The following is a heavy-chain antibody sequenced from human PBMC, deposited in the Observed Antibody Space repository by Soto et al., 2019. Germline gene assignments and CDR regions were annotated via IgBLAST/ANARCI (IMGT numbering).Heavy chain of an antibody. Sequence: GGSLRLSCAASGFTFSAYSMNWVRQAPGKGLEWVSFIGSTGSVTHYADSVMGRSTISRDNARNSLYLQMNSLRAEDTAVYHCARARPDSGPAYAFEIWGQGTMVTVSS. V-gene: IGHV3-48*04. CDR1: GFTFSAYS. CDR2: IGSTGSVT. CDR3: ARARPDSGPAYAFEI. D-gene: IGHD2-2*01. J-gene: IGHJ3*02.